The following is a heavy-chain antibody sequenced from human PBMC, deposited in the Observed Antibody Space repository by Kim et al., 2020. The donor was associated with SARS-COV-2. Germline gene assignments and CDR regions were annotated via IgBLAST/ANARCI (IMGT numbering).Heavy chain of an antibody. Sequence: SETLSLTCTVSGGSISSGDYYWSWIRQPPGKGLEWIGYIYYSGSTYYNPSLKSRVTISVDTSKNQFSLKLSSVTAADTAVYYCASHDSSSWTVDYWGQGTLVNVSS. CDR3: ASHDSSSWTVDY. V-gene: IGHV4-30-4*01. D-gene: IGHD6-13*01. J-gene: IGHJ4*02. CDR2: IYYSGST. CDR1: GGSISSGDYY.